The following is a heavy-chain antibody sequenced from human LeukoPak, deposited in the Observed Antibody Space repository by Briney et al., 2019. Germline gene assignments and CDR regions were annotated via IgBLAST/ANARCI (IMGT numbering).Heavy chain of an antibody. CDR1: GYVFSSQD. V-gene: IGHV3-15*01. CDR3: IRLWFGEFI. CDR2: IKSKSDGGTT. Sequence: KTGGSLRLSCAASGYVFSSQDMGWVRQAPGKGLEWVGRIKSKSDGGTTDYAAPVKGRFTISRDDSKNTLYLQMNSLKTEDTAVYYCIRLWFGEFIWGQGTMVSVSS. J-gene: IGHJ3*02. D-gene: IGHD3-10*01.